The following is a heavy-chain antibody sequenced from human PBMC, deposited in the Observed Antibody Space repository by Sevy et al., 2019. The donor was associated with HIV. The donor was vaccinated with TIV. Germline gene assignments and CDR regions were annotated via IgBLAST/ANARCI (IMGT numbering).Heavy chain of an antibody. D-gene: IGHD2-21*01. J-gene: IGHJ5*02. V-gene: IGHV3-74*01. CDR3: ASLEGLHNWFDP. Sequence: GGSLRLSCAASGFTFSSYWMHWVRQAPGKGLVWVSRINGDGTTPIYADSVQGRFTISRDNAKNTLYLQMNSLRAEDTAVDYCASLEGLHNWFDPWGQGTLVTVSS. CDR1: GFTFSSYW. CDR2: INGDGTTP.